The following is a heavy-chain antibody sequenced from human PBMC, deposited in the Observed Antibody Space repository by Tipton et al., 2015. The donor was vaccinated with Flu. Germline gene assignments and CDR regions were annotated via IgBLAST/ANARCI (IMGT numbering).Heavy chain of an antibody. CDR2: INHSGST. J-gene: IGHJ4*02. CDR3: ARNPRIAAAGYYFDY. CDR1: GGSFSGYY. Sequence: TLSLTCAVYGGSFSGYYWSWIRQPPGKGLEWIGEINHSGSTNYNPSLKSRVTISVDTSKNQFSLKLSSVTAADTAVYYCARNPRIAAAGYYFDYWGQGTLVTVSS. D-gene: IGHD6-13*01. V-gene: IGHV4-34*01.